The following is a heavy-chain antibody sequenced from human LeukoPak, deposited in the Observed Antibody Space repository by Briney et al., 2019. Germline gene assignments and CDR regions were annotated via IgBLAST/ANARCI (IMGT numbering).Heavy chain of an antibody. CDR1: GFNIDSSY. D-gene: IGHD3-9*01. J-gene: IGHJ4*02. V-gene: IGHV3-66*01. CDR3: ARDLDSRSGYTGFEH. CDR2: IYRGGYT. Sequence: GGSLRLSCAASGFNIDSSYMSWVRQAPGKGLEWVSIIYRGGYTYYTDSVKDRFTISRDNSKNTLALQMNNLRPEDTAVYYCARDLDSRSGYTGFEHWGQGTLVTVSS.